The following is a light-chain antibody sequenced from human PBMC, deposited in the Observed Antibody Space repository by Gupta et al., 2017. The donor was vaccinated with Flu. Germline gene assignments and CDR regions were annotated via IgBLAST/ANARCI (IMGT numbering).Light chain of an antibody. Sequence: ITCRSSQSISKRWAWYQQKAGKHPKILIYKASTLEGGVPSRFSGSGSGTQLTLNISSLQPDDFATYYCQQYDYYWAFGQGTKVEI. V-gene: IGKV1-5*03. J-gene: IGKJ1*01. CDR1: QSISKR. CDR2: KAS. CDR3: QQYDYYWA.